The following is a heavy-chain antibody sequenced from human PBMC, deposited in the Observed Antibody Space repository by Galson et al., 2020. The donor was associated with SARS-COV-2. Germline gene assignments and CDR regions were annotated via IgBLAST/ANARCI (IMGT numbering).Heavy chain of an antibody. CDR3: ARGRIGVVPPPILGNEPYYEYYAMNV. CDR1: VWSFICFS. V-gene: IGHV4-34*01. D-gene: IGHD2-8*01. CDR2: INHSGSS. Sequence: ETSETLSLTCAVYVWSFICFSWSWVCQSPVNWLEWIWEINHSGSSNYNPSLKSRFTISVDTSKNQFSLKLTSVTAAETCVYFCARGRIGVVPPPILGNEPYYEYYAMNVWRQGNTINVS. J-gene: IGHJ6*02.